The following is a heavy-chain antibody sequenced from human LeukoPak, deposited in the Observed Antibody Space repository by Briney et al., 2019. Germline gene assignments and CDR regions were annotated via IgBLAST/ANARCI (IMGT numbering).Heavy chain of an antibody. CDR3: ATGGITIFGVVTYPND. Sequence: GGSLRLSCAASGFTFYDYGMSWVRQAPGKGLEWFSGINWNGGSTGYADSVKGRFTISRDNAKNSLYLRMNSLRAEDTALYYCATGGITIFGVVTYPNDWGQGTLVTVSS. D-gene: IGHD3-3*01. V-gene: IGHV3-20*04. CDR2: INWNGGST. CDR1: GFTFYDYG. J-gene: IGHJ4*02.